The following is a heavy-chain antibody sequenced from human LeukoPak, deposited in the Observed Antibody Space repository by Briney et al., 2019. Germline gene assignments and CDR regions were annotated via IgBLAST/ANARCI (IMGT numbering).Heavy chain of an antibody. CDR2: AYYSGHT. J-gene: IGHJ3*02. CDR1: GGSISDNY. Sequence: SETLSLTCTVSGGSISDNYWSWIRQPPGKGLEWIGYAYYSGHTNYNSSLKSRVTMSLDTSKSQFSLRLSSVTAADTAVYYCARTGSIYGHETFDTWGQGTVVTVSS. CDR3: ARTGSIYGHETFDT. V-gene: IGHV4-59*08. D-gene: IGHD5-18*01.